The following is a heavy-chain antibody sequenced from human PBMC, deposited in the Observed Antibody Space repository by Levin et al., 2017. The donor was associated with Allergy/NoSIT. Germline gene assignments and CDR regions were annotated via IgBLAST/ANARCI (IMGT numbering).Heavy chain of an antibody. V-gene: IGHV3-11*01. Sequence: GESLKISCAASGFTFSDHYMSWIRQAPGKGLEWVSYVSSSGSTIYYADSVKGRITISRDNAKNSLYLQMNSLRAEDTAVYYCARDLGAVDTATVYYYYGMDVWGQGTTVTVSS. J-gene: IGHJ6*02. D-gene: IGHD5-18*01. CDR1: GFTFSDHY. CDR2: VSSSGSTI. CDR3: ARDLGAVDTATVYYYYGMDV.